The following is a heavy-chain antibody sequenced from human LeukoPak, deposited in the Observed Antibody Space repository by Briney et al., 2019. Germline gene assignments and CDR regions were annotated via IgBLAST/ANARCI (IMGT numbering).Heavy chain of an antibody. V-gene: IGHV3-13*01. D-gene: IGHD1-1*01. CDR1: GFTFSDYD. Sequence: GGSLRLSCAASGFTFSDYDMHWVRQATGKGPEWVSAIGTAGHTYYTRSVKGRFTISRENAKNSLYLQMNSLRAGATAVYYCARVAKERVGGVYYFDYWGQGTLVTVSS. J-gene: IGHJ4*02. CDR2: IGTAGHT. CDR3: ARVAKERVGGVYYFDY.